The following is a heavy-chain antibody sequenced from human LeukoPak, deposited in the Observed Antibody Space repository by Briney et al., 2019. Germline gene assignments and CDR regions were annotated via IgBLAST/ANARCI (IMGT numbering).Heavy chain of an antibody. CDR2: ISRSGGST. J-gene: IGHJ2*01. CDR3: AKVHGRYSTYWYLGL. Sequence: GGSLRLSCAASGFTFSSYAMSWVRQPPGKGLEWVSAISRSGGSTHYAASVKGRFTISRDNSKNTLHLKMGSVRAEDTAVYYCAKVHGRYSTYWYLGLWGRGTLVTVSS. D-gene: IGHD5-18*01. CDR1: GFTFSSYA. V-gene: IGHV3-23*01.